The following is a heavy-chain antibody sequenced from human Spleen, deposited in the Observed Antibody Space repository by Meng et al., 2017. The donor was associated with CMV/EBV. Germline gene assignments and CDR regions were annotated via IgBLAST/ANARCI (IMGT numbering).Heavy chain of an antibody. Sequence: SVKVSCKASGGTFSSYAIIWVRQAPGQGLEWMGGIIPIFGTANYEQKPQGRVTSTTDESTSTAYMELSSLRSEDTAVYYGTRGNWGFYFDYWGQGTLVTVSS. V-gene: IGHV1-69*05. CDR2: IIPIFGTA. CDR1: GGTFSSYA. D-gene: IGHD7-27*01. J-gene: IGHJ4*02. CDR3: TRGNWGFYFDY.